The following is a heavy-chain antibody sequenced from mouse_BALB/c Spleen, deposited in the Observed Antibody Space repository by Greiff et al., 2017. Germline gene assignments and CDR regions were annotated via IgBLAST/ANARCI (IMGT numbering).Heavy chain of an antibody. CDR2: ISDGGSYT. J-gene: IGHJ1*01. CDR1: GFTFSDYY. CDR3: AREFCNWYFDV. Sequence: EVKLMESGGGLVKPGGSLKLSCAASGFTFSDYYMYWVRQTPEKRLEWVATISDGGSYTYYPDSVKGRFTISRDNAKNNLYLQMSSLKSEDTAMYYCAREFCNWYFDVWGAGTTVTVSS. V-gene: IGHV5-4*02.